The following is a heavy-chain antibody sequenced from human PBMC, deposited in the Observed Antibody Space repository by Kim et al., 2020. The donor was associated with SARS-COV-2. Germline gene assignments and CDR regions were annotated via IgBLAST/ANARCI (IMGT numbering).Heavy chain of an antibody. D-gene: IGHD2-2*01. CDR2: IYPSDSDT. CDR3: ARVLVIPAAAPTVRPFDY. Sequence: GESLKISCKGSGYSFTNYWIAWLRQMSGKGLEWMGIIYPSDSDTRYSPSFQGQVTISADKSISTAYLQWKSLKASDTAIYYCARVLVIPAAAPTVRPFDYWAQGTLVTVSS. CDR1: GYSFTNYW. V-gene: IGHV5-51*01. J-gene: IGHJ4*02.